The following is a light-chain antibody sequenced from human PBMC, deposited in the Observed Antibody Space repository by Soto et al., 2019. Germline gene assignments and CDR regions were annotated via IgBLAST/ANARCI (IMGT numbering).Light chain of an antibody. CDR2: QDR. V-gene: IGLV3-1*01. Sequence: SYELIQPPSVSVSPGQTASITCSGDKLGDKFVSWHQQKPGQSPVVVMYQDRKRPSGIPERFSGSNSGNTATLTISGTQAMDEADYYCQVWDNSTVIFGGGTKLTVL. J-gene: IGLJ2*01. CDR3: QVWDNSTVI. CDR1: KLGDKF.